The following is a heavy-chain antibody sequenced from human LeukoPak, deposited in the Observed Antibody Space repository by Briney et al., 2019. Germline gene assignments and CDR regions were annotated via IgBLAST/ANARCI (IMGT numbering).Heavy chain of an antibody. CDR1: GGTFSSYA. J-gene: IGHJ4*02. CDR3: ARGGYDVLTVVIEYYFDY. V-gene: IGHV1-69*01. Sequence: SVKVSCKASGGTFSSYAISWVRQAPGQGLEWMGGIIPIFGTANYAQKFQGRVTITADESTSTAYMELSSLRSEDTAVYYCARGGYDVLTVVIEYYFDYWGQGTLVTVSS. D-gene: IGHD3-9*01. CDR2: IIPIFGTA.